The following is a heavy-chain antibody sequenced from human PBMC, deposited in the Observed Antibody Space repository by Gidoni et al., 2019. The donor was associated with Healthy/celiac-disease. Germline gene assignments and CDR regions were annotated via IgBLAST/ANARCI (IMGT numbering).Heavy chain of an antibody. CDR2: IIPIFGTA. CDR1: GGTFSSYA. D-gene: IGHD5-12*01. CDR3: AGGGEMATNGNYYYGMDV. J-gene: IGHJ6*02. Sequence: QVQLVQSGAEVKKPGSSVKVSCKASGGTFSSYAISWVRQAPGQGLEWMGGIIPIFGTANYAQKFQGRVTITADESTSTAYMELSSLRSEDTAVYYCAGGGEMATNGNYYYGMDVWGQGTTVTVSS. V-gene: IGHV1-69*01.